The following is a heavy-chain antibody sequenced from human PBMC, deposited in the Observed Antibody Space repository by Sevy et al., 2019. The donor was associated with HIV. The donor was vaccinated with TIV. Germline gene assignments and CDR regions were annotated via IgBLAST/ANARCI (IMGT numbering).Heavy chain of an antibody. V-gene: IGHV3-33*01. Sequence: GGSLRLSCAASGFIFSNHGMHWVRQAPGKGLEWVARIWYDGSDTDYGESVKGRFTISRDNSKNTVDLQMNSLRVEDTAVYYCARDVDSNYDGIDAWGQGTTVTVSS. CDR2: IWYDGSDT. CDR1: GFIFSNHG. J-gene: IGHJ6*02. CDR3: ARDVDSNYDGIDA. D-gene: IGHD4-4*01.